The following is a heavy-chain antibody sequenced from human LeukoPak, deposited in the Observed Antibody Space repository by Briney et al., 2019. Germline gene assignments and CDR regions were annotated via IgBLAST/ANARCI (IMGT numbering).Heavy chain of an antibody. CDR3: ARDRRYFDSSGFYSWFHP. CDR1: GGPISGYY. Sequence: AETLSLTCTVSGGPISGYYWSWLPQPAGKGLEWIGRIYTTGYSNFNPSLQSRVTMSVDKSNHQFSLRLTSVTAADTAVYYCARDRRYFDSSGFYSWFHPWGRRTLVSVFS. CDR2: IYTTGYS. V-gene: IGHV4-4*07. J-gene: IGHJ5*02. D-gene: IGHD3-22*01.